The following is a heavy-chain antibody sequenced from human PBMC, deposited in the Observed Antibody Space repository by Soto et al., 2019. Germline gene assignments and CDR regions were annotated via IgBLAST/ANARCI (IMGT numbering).Heavy chain of an antibody. J-gene: IGHJ6*02. V-gene: IGHV1-18*04. CDR1: GYTFTSYG. Sequence: QVQLVQSGAEVKKPGASVKVSCKASGYTFTSYGISWVRQAPGQGLEWMGWISADNGNTNYAQKLQGRVTMTTDTSTSKAYMELRNLRYDETAVYYCARGSLLNPTVTTPLDYYYGMDVWGQGTAVTVSS. CDR2: ISADNGNT. CDR3: ARGSLLNPTVTTPLDYYYGMDV. D-gene: IGHD4-4*01.